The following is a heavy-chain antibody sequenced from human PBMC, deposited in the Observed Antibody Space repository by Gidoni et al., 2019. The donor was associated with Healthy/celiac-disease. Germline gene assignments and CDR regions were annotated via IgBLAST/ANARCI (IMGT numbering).Heavy chain of an antibody. D-gene: IGHD2-2*01. V-gene: IGHV4-39*07. Sequence: QLQLQESGPGLVKPSETLSLTCTVAGGSISSSSYYWGWIRQPPGKGLEWIGSIYYSGSTYYNPSLKSRVTISVDTSKNQFALKLSSVTAADTAVYYCASPRSTDWYFDLWGRGTLVTVSS. CDR3: ASPRSTDWYFDL. CDR1: GGSISSSSYY. CDR2: IYYSGST. J-gene: IGHJ2*01.